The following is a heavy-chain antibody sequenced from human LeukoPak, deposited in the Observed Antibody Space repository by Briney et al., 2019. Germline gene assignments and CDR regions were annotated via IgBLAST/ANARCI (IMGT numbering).Heavy chain of an antibody. CDR3: ASTTPDYYGSGSTMGYFDY. V-gene: IGHV5-51*01. D-gene: IGHD3-10*01. J-gene: IGHJ4*02. CDR1: GYSFTSYW. CDR2: IYPGYSDT. Sequence: GESLKISCKGSGYSFTSYWIGWVRQMPGKGLEWMVIIYPGYSDTRYSPSFQGQVTISADKSISTAYLQWSSLKASDTAMYYCASTTPDYYGSGSTMGYFDYWGQGTLVTVSS.